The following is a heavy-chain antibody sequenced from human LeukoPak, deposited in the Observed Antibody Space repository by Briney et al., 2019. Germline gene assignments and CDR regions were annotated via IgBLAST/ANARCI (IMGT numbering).Heavy chain of an antibody. V-gene: IGHV1-8*02. D-gene: IGHD1-26*01. J-gene: IGHJ6*02. Sequence: ASVKVSCKASGYTFTSYDINWVRQATGQGLEWMGWMNPNSGNTGYAQKFQGRVSLTRDTSISTAYMELSSLRSEDTAVYYCARGPVEAVYGVSTEDWGQGTTVTVSS. CDR1: GYTFTSYD. CDR3: ARGPVEAVYGVSTED. CDR2: MNPNSGNT.